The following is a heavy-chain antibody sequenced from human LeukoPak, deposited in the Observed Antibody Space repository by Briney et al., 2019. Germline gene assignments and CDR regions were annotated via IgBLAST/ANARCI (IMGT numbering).Heavy chain of an antibody. J-gene: IGHJ4*02. CDR2: ISWNSGSI. V-gene: IGHV3-9*01. Sequence: GGSLRLSCAASGFTFDDYAMHWVRQAPGKGLEWVSGISWNSGSIGYADSVKGRFTISRDNAKNSLYLQMNSLRAEDTAVYYCAVDVPTATIFGVGSYWGQGTLVTVSS. CDR3: AVDVPTATIFGVGSY. D-gene: IGHD3-3*01. CDR1: GFTFDDYA.